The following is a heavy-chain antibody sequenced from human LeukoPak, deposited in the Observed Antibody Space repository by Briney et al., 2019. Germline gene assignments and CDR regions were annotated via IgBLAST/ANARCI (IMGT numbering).Heavy chain of an antibody. Sequence: PGGSLRLSCAASGFTFSSYSMNWVRQAPGKGLEWVSSISSSSSYIYYADSVKGRFTISRDNAKNSLYLQMNSLRAEDTAVYYCARVIGYYYDSSGYKGGYFDYWGQGTLVTVSS. CDR2: ISSSSSYI. J-gene: IGHJ4*02. V-gene: IGHV3-21*01. CDR1: GFTFSSYS. D-gene: IGHD3-22*01. CDR3: ARVIGYYYDSSGYKGGYFDY.